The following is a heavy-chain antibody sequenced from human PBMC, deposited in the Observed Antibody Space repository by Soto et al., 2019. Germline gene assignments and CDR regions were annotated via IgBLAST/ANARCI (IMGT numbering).Heavy chain of an antibody. D-gene: IGHD3-9*01. CDR3: ASDKSDILTGYSPQFEY. CDR2: INPNSGTT. Sequence: ASVKVSCKASGYTFTNYYMHWLRQAPGQGLEWMGWINPNSGTTQYAQNFQGRVTMTRDASISTAHMELRRLRSDDTAIYYCASDKSDILTGYSPQFEYWGQGAPVTVSS. CDR1: GYTFTNYY. J-gene: IGHJ4*02. V-gene: IGHV1-2*02.